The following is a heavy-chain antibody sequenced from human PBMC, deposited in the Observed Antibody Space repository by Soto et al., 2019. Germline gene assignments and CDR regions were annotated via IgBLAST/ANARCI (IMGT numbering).Heavy chain of an antibody. V-gene: IGHV4-34*01. Sequence: SETLSLTCAVYGGSFSGYYWSWIRQPPGKGLEWIGEINHSGSTNYNPSLKSRVTISVDTSKNQFSLKLSSVTAADTAVYYCARARLWFPYGMDVWGQGTTVTVSS. CDR2: INHSGST. CDR3: ARARLWFPYGMDV. J-gene: IGHJ6*02. CDR1: GGSFSGYY. D-gene: IGHD3-10*01.